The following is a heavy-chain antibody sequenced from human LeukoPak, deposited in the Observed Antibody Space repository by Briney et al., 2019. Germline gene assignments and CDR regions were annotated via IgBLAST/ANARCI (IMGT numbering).Heavy chain of an antibody. D-gene: IGHD3-3*01. CDR2: ISYDGCQK. CDR1: GFTFSEYA. CDR3: ARVFLERLTSGYFDN. J-gene: IGHJ4*02. V-gene: IGHV3-30-3*01. Sequence: PGGSLRLSCAASGFTFSEYAMHWVRQAPGKGLEWVAVISYDGCQKYYGDSVKGRFTISRDNPKNTLYLQMNSLRDDDTAVYYCARVFLERLTSGYFDNWGQGTLVTVSP.